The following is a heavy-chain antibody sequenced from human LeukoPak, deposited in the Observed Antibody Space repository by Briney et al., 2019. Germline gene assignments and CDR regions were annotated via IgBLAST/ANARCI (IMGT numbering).Heavy chain of an antibody. CDR1: GFTFSDYY. Sequence: PGGSLRLSCAASGFTFSDYYMSWIRQAPGKGLEWVSYISSSGSTIYYADSVKGRFTISRDNAKNSLYLQMNSLRAEDTAVYYCARASWGVIYYYYYYGMDVWGQGTTVTVSS. CDR3: ARASWGVIYYYYYYGMDV. J-gene: IGHJ6*02. D-gene: IGHD2-2*01. V-gene: IGHV3-11*01. CDR2: ISSSGSTI.